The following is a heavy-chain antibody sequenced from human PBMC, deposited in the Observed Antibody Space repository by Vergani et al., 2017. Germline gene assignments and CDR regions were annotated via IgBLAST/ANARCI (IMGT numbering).Heavy chain of an antibody. D-gene: IGHD2-15*01. Sequence: EVQLLESGGGLVQPGGSLRLSCAASGFTFSSYAMSWVRQAPGKGLEWVSAISGSGGSTYYADSVKGRFTISRDNSKNTLYLQMNSLRAEDTAVYYCAKETPMMCSGGSCYDFNXMDVWGKGTTVTVSS. CDR2: ISGSGGST. V-gene: IGHV3-23*01. CDR3: AKETPMMCSGGSCYDFNXMDV. CDR1: GFTFSSYA. J-gene: IGHJ6*03.